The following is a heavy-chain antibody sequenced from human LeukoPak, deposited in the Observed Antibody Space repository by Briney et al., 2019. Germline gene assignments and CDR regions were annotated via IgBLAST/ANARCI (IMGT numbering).Heavy chain of an antibody. CDR2: MNPNSGNT. D-gene: IGHD3-9*01. Sequence: ASVKVSCKASGYTFTSYDINWVRQATGQGLEWMGWMNPNSGNTGYAQKFQGRVTMTRNTSMSTAYMELSSLRSEDTAVYYCARVGAYYDILTGYYNNAFDIWGQGTMVTVSS. CDR1: GYTFTSYD. J-gene: IGHJ3*02. V-gene: IGHV1-8*01. CDR3: ARVGAYYDILTGYYNNAFDI.